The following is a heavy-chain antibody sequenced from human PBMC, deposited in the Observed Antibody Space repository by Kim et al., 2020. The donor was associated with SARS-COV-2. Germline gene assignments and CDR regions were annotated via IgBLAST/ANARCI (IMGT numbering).Heavy chain of an antibody. J-gene: IGHJ2*01. D-gene: IGHD4-17*01. CDR2: INHSGST. V-gene: IGHV4-34*01. Sequence: SETLSLTCAVYGGSFSGYYWSWIRQPPGKGLEWIGEINHSGSTNYNPSLKSRVTISVDTSKNQFSLKLSSVTAADTAVYYCARGQTTVTTPRRSDFDLWGRGTLVTVSS. CDR1: GGSFSGYY. CDR3: ARGQTTVTTPRRSDFDL.